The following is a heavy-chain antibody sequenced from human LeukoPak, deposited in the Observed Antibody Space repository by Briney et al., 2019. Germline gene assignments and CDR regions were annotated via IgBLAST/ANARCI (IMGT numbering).Heavy chain of an antibody. J-gene: IGHJ4*02. CDR1: GFTFSSYW. V-gene: IGHV3-7*01. CDR2: IKQDGSEI. D-gene: IGHD4-17*01. Sequence: GGSLRLSCVPSGFTFSSYWMSWVRQAPGKGLEWVANIKQDGSEIHYVDSVKGRFTISRDNAKNSVYPQMNSLRAEDTAVYYCARDYGDTYWGQGTLVTVSS. CDR3: ARDYGDTY.